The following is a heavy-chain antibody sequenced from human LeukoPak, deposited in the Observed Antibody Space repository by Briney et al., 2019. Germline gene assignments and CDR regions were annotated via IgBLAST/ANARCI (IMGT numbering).Heavy chain of an antibody. D-gene: IGHD2-2*01. J-gene: IGHJ4*02. V-gene: IGHV4-59*01. CDR2: IYYSGST. CDR1: GGAISSYH. CDR3: ARVACSSTSCYLDY. Sequence: SETLSLTCTVSGGAISSYHWSWIRQPPGKGLEWIGYIYYSGSTNYNPSLKSRVTISVDTSKNQFSLKLSSVTAADTAVYYCARVACSSTSCYLDYWGQGTLVTVSS.